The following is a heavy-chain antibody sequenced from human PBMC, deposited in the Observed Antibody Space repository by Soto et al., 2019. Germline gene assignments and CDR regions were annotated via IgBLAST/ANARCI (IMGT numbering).Heavy chain of an antibody. V-gene: IGHV3-23*01. CDR3: AKDRFCSGGSCYTDY. CDR2: ISGSDGST. CDR1: GFIFSSFA. Sequence: EVQLLESGGGLAQPGGSLRLSCAASGFIFSSFAMSWVRQAPGKGLEWVSTISGSDGSTYYADAVQGRFTISRDNSKTTLSLQMNSLRAEDTAVYYCAKDRFCSGGSCYTDYWGQGTLVTVSS. J-gene: IGHJ4*02. D-gene: IGHD2-15*01.